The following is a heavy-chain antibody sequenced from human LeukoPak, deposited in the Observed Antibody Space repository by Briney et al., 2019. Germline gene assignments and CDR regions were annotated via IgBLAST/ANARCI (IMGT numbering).Heavy chain of an antibody. Sequence: SETLSLTCTVSGGSISSYYWSWIRQPPGKGLEWIGYIYYSGSTNYNPSLKSRVTISVDTSKNQFSLKLSSVTAADTAVYYCARAGTMGPYAGWAFDIWGQGTMVTVSS. D-gene: IGHD3-10*01. CDR1: GGSISSYY. V-gene: IGHV4-59*01. CDR2: IYYSGST. J-gene: IGHJ3*02. CDR3: ARAGTMGPYAGWAFDI.